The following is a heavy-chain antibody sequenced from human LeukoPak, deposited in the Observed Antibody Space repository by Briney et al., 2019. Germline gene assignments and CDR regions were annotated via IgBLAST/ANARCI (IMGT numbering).Heavy chain of an antibody. V-gene: IGHV3-23*01. Sequence: GGSLRLSCAASGFTFSSHAMSWVRQAPGKGLEWVSAISGSGGNTYYADSVKGRFTISRDNSKNTLYLQMNSLRAEDTAVYYCARETSGSYYNWFDPWGQGTLVTVSS. CDR2: ISGSGGNT. CDR3: ARETSGSYYNWFDP. CDR1: GFTFSSHA. J-gene: IGHJ5*02. D-gene: IGHD3-10*01.